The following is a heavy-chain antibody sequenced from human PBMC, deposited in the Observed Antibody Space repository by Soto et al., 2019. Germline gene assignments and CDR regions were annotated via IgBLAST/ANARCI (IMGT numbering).Heavy chain of an antibody. V-gene: IGHV3-7*01. CDR2: IKQDGSEK. CDR3: ATLAWRYYYDSSGYSNDAFDI. CDR1: GFTFSSYW. Sequence: GGSLRLPCAASGFTFSSYWMSWVRQAPGKGLEWVANIKQDGSEKYYVDSVKGRFTISRDNAKNSLYLQMNSLRAEDTAVYYCATLAWRYYYDSSGYSNDAFDIWGQGTMVTVSS. D-gene: IGHD3-22*01. J-gene: IGHJ3*02.